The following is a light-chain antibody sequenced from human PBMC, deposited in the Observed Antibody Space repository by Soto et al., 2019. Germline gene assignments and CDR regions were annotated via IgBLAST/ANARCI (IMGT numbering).Light chain of an antibody. CDR2: DAS. J-gene: IGKJ5*01. Sequence: EIVMTQSPATLSLSPGERATLSRLPGQSVRSNLAWYQQKPAQAPRLLIYDASTRATGIPDRFSGGGSGTEFTLTISSLQSEDFVVYYCQQYNSWPPITFGQGTRLEIK. CDR3: QQYNSWPPIT. V-gene: IGKV3-15*01. CDR1: QSVRSN.